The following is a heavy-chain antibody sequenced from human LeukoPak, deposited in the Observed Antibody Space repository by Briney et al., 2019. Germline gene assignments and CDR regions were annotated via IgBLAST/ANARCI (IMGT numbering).Heavy chain of an antibody. CDR2: VYYGGST. D-gene: IGHD3-16*01. CDR3: ARGTGGEGYFDY. Sequence: SETLSLTCAVSGASINDFYWTWIRQPPGKGLEWIGYVYYGGSTNYNPSLKSRVSMSVDTSKNQFSLKLSSVTAADTAVYYCARGTGGEGYFDYWGQGTLVTVSS. CDR1: GASINDFY. J-gene: IGHJ4*02. V-gene: IGHV4-59*12.